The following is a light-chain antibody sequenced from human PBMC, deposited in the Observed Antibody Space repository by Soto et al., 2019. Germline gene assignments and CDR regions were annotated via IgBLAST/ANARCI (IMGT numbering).Light chain of an antibody. CDR2: AAS. Sequence: SPSTLSASVGDRVTITCRASQSLGSGYLAWYQQKPGQAPRILIYAASTRATGIPARFSGSGSGTEFTLTISSLQSEDFAVYYCQQYSIWRTFGQGTKVDNK. V-gene: IGKV3D-15*01. J-gene: IGKJ1*01. CDR1: QSLGSGY. CDR3: QQYSIWRT.